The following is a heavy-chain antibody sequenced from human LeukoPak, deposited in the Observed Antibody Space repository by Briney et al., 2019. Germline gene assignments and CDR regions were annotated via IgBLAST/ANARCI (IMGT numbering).Heavy chain of an antibody. CDR3: ARARIAAPLLDY. CDR1: GFIFSNYE. Sequence: GGSLRLSCAASGFIFSNYEMNWVRQTPGKGLEWVSYISDRGKSRNYVDSVKGRFAISRDNAKNSLYLQMNSLRVEDTAVYFCARARIAAPLLDYWGQGSLVTVS. J-gene: IGHJ4*02. D-gene: IGHD6-13*01. CDR2: ISDRGKSR. V-gene: IGHV3-48*03.